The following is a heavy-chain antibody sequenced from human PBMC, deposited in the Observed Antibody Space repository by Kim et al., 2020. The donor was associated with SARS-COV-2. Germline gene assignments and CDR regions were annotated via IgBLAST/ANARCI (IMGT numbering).Heavy chain of an antibody. V-gene: IGHV3-21*01. CDR2: ISSSSSYI. CDR3: ARDSRCSGYCRFDP. J-gene: IGHJ5*02. CDR1: GFTFSSYS. Sequence: GGSLRLSCAASGFTFSSYSMNWVRQAPGKGLEWVSSISSSSSYIYYADSVKGRFTISRDNAKNSLYLQMNSLRAEDTAVYYCARDSRCSGYCRFDPWGQGTLVTVSS. D-gene: IGHD3-22*01.